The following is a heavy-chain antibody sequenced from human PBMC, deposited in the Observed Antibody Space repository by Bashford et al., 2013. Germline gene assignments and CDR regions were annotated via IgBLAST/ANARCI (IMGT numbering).Heavy chain of an antibody. Sequence: ASVKVSCKASGYTFSDYYLHWVRQAPGQGLEWMGWXNLTLTSGATKYAEMFQGRVTMTRDTSISTAYMELSSLRSDDTAVYYCARDGPVVGVWNAFDVWGQGTVVTVSS. V-gene: IGHV1-2*02. J-gene: IGHJ3*01. D-gene: IGHD1-26*01. CDR2: XNLTLTSGAT. CDR3: ARDGPVVGVWNAFDV. CDR1: GYTFSDYY.